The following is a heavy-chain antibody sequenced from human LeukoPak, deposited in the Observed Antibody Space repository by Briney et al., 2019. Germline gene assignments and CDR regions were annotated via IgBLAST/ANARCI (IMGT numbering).Heavy chain of an antibody. Sequence: SETLSLTCTVSGGSITSSSYYWGWVRQPPGKGLEWIGSLYYSGTTYYNPSLKSRVTISVDTSKNQFSLKLSSVTAADTAVYYCARQPYTYGPTSWFDPWGQGTLVTVSS. D-gene: IGHD5-18*01. CDR3: ARQPYTYGPTSWFDP. CDR1: GGSITSSSYY. J-gene: IGHJ5*02. V-gene: IGHV4-39*01. CDR2: LYYSGTT.